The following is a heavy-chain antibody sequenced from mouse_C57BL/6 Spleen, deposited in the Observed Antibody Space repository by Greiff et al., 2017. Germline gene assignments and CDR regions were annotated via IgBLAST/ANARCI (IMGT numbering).Heavy chain of an antibody. CDR1: GYSFTGYY. D-gene: IGHD3-2*02. V-gene: IGHV1-42*01. J-gene: IGHJ2*01. CDR2: INPSTGGT. CDR3: ARHSSGPFDY. Sequence: VQLQQSGPELVKPGASVKISCKASGYSFTGYYMNWVKQSPEKSLEWIGEINPSTGGTTYNQKFKAKATLTVDKSSSTAYMQLKSLTSEDSAVYYCARHSSGPFDYWGQGTTLTVSS.